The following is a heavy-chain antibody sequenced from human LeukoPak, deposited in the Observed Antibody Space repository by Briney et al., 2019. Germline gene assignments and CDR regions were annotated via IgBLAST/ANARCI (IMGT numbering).Heavy chain of an antibody. Sequence: GGSLRLSCAASGFTFSTYGMTWVRQAPGKGLEWVSAISAGDGSTYYADSVKGRFTISRDNSKNTLYLQMSSLRAQDTAVYYCAKPHGSGSLLTWGQGTLVTVSS. D-gene: IGHD3-10*01. CDR1: GFTFSTYG. V-gene: IGHV3-23*01. CDR3: AKPHGSGSLLT. J-gene: IGHJ4*02. CDR2: ISAGDGST.